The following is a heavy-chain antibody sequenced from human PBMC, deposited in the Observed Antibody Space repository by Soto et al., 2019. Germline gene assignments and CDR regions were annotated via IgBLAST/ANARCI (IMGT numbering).Heavy chain of an antibody. CDR1: GFSFSTYN. CDR2: ISSTSFTI. Sequence: EVRLMESGGGLGQPGGSLRLSCAASGFSFSTYNMDWVRQAPGKGPEWIAYISSTSFTIYYADSVNGRFTISRDNARNSLYLEMKSLSDEDTAVYYCARDRCYDGTCYSASNSWGQGTLVTVSS. J-gene: IGHJ4*02. D-gene: IGHD2-21*02. CDR3: ARDRCYDGTCYSASNS. V-gene: IGHV3-48*02.